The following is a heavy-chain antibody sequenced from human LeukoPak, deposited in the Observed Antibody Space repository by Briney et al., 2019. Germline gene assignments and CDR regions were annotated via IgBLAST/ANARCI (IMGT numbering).Heavy chain of an antibody. CDR1: GGSVSSGGYY. Sequence: SETLSLTCTVSGGSVSSGGYYWSWIRQPPGKGLDWIGYVYDSGSGKYRPSLNSRVTISIDTSKNQFSLKLNSVTAADTAVYYCARLRSGGYFEYWGQGTLVTVSS. D-gene: IGHD4-17*01. J-gene: IGHJ4*02. CDR2: VYDSGSG. CDR3: ARLRSGGYFEY. V-gene: IGHV4-61*08.